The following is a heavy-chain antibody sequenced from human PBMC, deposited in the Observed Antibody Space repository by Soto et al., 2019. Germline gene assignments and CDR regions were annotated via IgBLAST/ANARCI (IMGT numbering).Heavy chain of an antibody. CDR2: IYYSGST. D-gene: IGHD3-22*01. CDR1: GGSISSSSYY. Sequence: SETLSLTCTVSGGSISSSSYYWGWIRQPPGKGLEWIGSIYYSGSTYYNPSLKSRVTISVDTPKNQFSLKLSSVTAADTAVYYCARHAGRITMIVVVMDFDHWGQGTLVTVYS. V-gene: IGHV4-39*01. CDR3: ARHAGRITMIVVVMDFDH. J-gene: IGHJ4*02.